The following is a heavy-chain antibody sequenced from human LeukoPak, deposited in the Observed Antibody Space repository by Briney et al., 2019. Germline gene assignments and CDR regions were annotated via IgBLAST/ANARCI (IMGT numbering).Heavy chain of an antibody. V-gene: IGHV1-18*01. CDR2: ISAYNGNT. D-gene: IGHD1-26*01. CDR3: ARDSGSYYGETSFFDY. J-gene: IGHJ4*02. CDR1: GYTFTSYG. Sequence: ASVKVSCKASGYTFTSYGISWVRQAPGQGLEWMGWISAYNGNTNYAQKLQGRVTMTTDTSTSTAYMELRSLRSDDTAVYYCARDSGSYYGETSFFDYWGQGTLVTVSS.